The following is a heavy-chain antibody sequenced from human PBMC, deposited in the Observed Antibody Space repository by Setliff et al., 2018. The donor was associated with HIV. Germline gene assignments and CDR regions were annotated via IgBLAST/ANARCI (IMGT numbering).Heavy chain of an antibody. CDR3: ARTILPYFGWENPLPDAFDI. D-gene: IGHD3-9*01. Sequence: ASVKVSCKASRYTFTSYGISWVRQAPGQGLEWMGWINTYKGNTNYAQKVQGRVTMTKDTSTSTAYLEVRSLRSDDTAVYYCARTILPYFGWENPLPDAFDIWGQGTMVTVSS. CDR1: RYTFTSYG. J-gene: IGHJ3*02. V-gene: IGHV1-18*01. CDR2: INTYKGNT.